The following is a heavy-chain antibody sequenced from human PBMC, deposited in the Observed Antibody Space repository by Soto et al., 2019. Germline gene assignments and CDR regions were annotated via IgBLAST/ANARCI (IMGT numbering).Heavy chain of an antibody. J-gene: IGHJ2*01. CDR3: ARLPGRDGYNNWYFDL. CDR2: IYPGDSDT. D-gene: IGHD5-12*01. V-gene: IGHV5-51*03. CDR1: GYNFTNYW. Sequence: EVQLVQSGAEVKKPGESLKISCKGSGYNFTNYWIGWVRQMPGKGLEWMGIIYPGDSDTRYSPSFQGQVTISADKSISTAYLQWNSLKASDTAMYHCARLPGRDGYNNWYFDLWGRGTLVTVSS.